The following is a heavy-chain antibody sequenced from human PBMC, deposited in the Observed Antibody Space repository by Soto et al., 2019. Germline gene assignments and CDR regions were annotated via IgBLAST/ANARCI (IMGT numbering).Heavy chain of an antibody. V-gene: IGHV1-18*01. CDR1: GYTFTSYG. J-gene: IGHJ6*02. Sequence: QVQLVQSGAEVKKPGASVKVSCKASGYTFTSYGISWVRQAPGQGLEWMGWISAYNGNTNYAQKLQGRVTMTTDTPTSTAYMELRSLRSDDTAVYYCARSRRQQLVLYGMDVWGQGTTVTVSS. CDR2: ISAYNGNT. CDR3: ARSRRQQLVLYGMDV. D-gene: IGHD6-13*01.